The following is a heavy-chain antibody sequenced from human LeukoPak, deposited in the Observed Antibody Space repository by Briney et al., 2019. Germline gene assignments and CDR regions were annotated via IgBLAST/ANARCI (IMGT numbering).Heavy chain of an antibody. J-gene: IGHJ4*02. CDR1: GFTFSSYW. V-gene: IGHV3-74*01. D-gene: IGHD5-24*01. Sequence: PGGSLRLSCAASGFTFSSYWMHCVRQAPGKGLVWVSRINSDGSSTSYADSVKGRFTISRDNAKNTLYLQMNSLRAEDTAVYYCVHSRDGYLKPWVYWGQGTLVTVSS. CDR3: VHSRDGYLKPWVY. CDR2: INSDGSST.